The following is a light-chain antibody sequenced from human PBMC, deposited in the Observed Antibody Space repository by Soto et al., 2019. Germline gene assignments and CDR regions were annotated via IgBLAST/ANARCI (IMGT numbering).Light chain of an antibody. Sequence: DLQMPPSPSSLSASVGDRFTITGRASQSISSYLNWYQQKPGKAPKLLIYAASSLQSGVPSRFSGSGSGTDFTLTISSLQPEDFATYYCQQSYSTPPITFGQGTRLEIK. CDR3: QQSYSTPPIT. J-gene: IGKJ5*01. CDR1: QSISSY. V-gene: IGKV1-39*01. CDR2: AAS.